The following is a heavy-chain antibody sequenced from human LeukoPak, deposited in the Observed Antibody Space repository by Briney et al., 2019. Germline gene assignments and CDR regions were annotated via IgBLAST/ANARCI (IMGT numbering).Heavy chain of an antibody. Sequence: GGSLRLSCAASGFTFGSYSMNWVRQAPGKGLEWVSSISSSSSYIYYADSVKGRFTISRDNAKNSLYLQMNSLRAEDTAVYYCAREAVAGTDRFGYFDYWGQGTLVTVSS. CDR1: GFTFGSYS. CDR2: ISSSSSYI. V-gene: IGHV3-21*01. D-gene: IGHD6-19*01. J-gene: IGHJ4*02. CDR3: AREAVAGTDRFGYFDY.